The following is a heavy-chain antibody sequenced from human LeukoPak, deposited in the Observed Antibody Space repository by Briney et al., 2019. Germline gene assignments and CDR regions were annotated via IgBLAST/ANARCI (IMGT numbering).Heavy chain of an antibody. D-gene: IGHD2-2*01. V-gene: IGHV3-23*01. CDR3: AKGSEVPAATFDY. CDR1: GFTFSSYA. CDR2: ISGSGGST. Sequence: GGSLRLSSAASGFTFSSYAMSWVRQAPGKGLEWVSAISGSGGSTYYADSVKGRFTISRDNSKDTLYLQMNSLRAEDTAVYYCAKGSEVPAATFDYWGQGTLVTVSS. J-gene: IGHJ4*02.